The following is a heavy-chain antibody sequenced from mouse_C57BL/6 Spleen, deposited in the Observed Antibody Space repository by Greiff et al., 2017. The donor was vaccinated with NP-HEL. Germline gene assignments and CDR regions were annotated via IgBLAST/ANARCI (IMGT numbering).Heavy chain of an antibody. Sequence: VKLQESGAELVKPGASVKLSCKASGYTFTSYWMHWVKQRPGQGLEWIGMIHPNSGSTNYNEKFKSKATLTVDKSSSTAYMQLSSLTSEDSAVYYCARGGHLGPSYFDYWGQGTTLTVSS. CDR2: IHPNSGST. CDR3: ARGGHLGPSYFDY. J-gene: IGHJ2*01. CDR1: GYTFTSYW. V-gene: IGHV1-64*01. D-gene: IGHD4-1*01.